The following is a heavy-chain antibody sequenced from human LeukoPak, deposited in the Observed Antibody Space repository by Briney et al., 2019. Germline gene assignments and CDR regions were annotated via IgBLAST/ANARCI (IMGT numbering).Heavy chain of an antibody. Sequence: GGSLRLSCAPSGFTFSIYGMHWVRQAPDKGVEWVAFIRYDRSNKYYADSVKGRFTISRDNSKNTLYLQMNSLRAEDTAVYYCAKDAAAGVIDYWGQGTLVTVSS. CDR2: IRYDRSNK. V-gene: IGHV3-30*02. CDR3: AKDAAAGVIDY. D-gene: IGHD6-13*01. J-gene: IGHJ4*02. CDR1: GFTFSIYG.